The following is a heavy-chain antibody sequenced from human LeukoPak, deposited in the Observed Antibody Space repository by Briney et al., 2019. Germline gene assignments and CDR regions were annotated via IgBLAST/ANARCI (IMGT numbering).Heavy chain of an antibody. CDR1: GFTFNQYG. CDR3: VKRLGNPAAFGY. CDR2: ISGNTATI. V-gene: IGHV3-23*01. Sequence: GGSLRLSCTASGFTFNQYGMSWVRQAPGKGLEWVAGISGNTATINYAAPVKGRFTISRGNSKNRLFLEMNSLRDDDTAVYYCVKRLGNPAAFGYWGQGTLVTVSS. D-gene: IGHD6-25*01. J-gene: IGHJ4*02.